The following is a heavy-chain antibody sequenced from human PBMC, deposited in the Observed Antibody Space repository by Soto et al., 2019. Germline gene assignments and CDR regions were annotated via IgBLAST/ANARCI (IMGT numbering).Heavy chain of an antibody. V-gene: IGHV1-3*01. CDR3: ARDGLEYTSGGNSYRPWFDF. J-gene: IGHJ5*01. Sequence: QVQLVQSGAEVRKPGASVRVSCKASGYVVSDYNMHWVRQAHGHRPEWMGWINAGNGDTLYSQNFQGRLTITRDTSANTIYMELSGLTSEDTAVYYCARDGLEYTSGGNSYRPWFDFWGQGTLVTVSS. D-gene: IGHD2-15*01. CDR2: INAGNGDT. CDR1: GYVVSDYN.